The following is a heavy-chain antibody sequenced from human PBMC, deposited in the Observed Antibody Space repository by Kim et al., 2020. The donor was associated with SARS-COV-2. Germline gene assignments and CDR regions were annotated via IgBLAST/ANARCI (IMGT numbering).Heavy chain of an antibody. J-gene: IGHJ4*02. V-gene: IGHV3-33*01. CDR3: AREYDSSGYYSDY. Sequence: YADSVKGRFTIYRDNSKNTLYLQMNGLRAEDTAVYYCAREYDSSGYYSDYWGQGTLVTVSS. D-gene: IGHD3-22*01.